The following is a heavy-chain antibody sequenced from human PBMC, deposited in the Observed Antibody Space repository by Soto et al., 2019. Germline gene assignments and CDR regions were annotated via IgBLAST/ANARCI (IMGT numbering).Heavy chain of an antibody. CDR3: TSAYYYDSSGSTY. J-gene: IGHJ4*02. V-gene: IGHV3-73*01. CDR1: GFTFSGSA. Sequence: EVQLVESGGGLVQPGGSLKLSCAASGFTFSGSAMHWVRQASGKGLEWVGRIRSKANSYATAYAASVKGRFTISRDDSKTTAYLQMNSLKTEDTAVYYCTSAYYYDSSGSTYWGQGTLVTVSS. D-gene: IGHD3-22*01. CDR2: IRSKANSYAT.